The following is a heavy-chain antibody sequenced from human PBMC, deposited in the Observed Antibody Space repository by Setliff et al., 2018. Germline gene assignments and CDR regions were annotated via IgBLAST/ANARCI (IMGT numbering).Heavy chain of an antibody. CDR3: ARVTPSSSSWGWFDP. CDR2: IYYSGST. D-gene: IGHD6-13*01. Sequence: SETLSLTCAVSGYSISSSNWWGWIRQPPGKGLEWIGYIYYSGSTYYNPSLKSRVTMSVDTSKNQFSLKLSSVTAVDTAGYYCARVTPSSSSWGWFDPWGQGTLVTVSS. V-gene: IGHV4-28*03. CDR1: GYSISSSNW. J-gene: IGHJ5*02.